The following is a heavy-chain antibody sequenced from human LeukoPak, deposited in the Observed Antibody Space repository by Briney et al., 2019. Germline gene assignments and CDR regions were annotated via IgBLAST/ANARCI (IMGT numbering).Heavy chain of an antibody. CDR2: FNREDDAP. J-gene: IGHJ4*02. CDR1: GYSVNELS. Sequence: ASVKVSCKVSGYSVNELSMHWVRQAPGLGLEWMGGFNREDDAPVYAQQFQGRVTMTEDTSTDTAYMELSSLRSENTALYYCATLDSYYDTSGRPLLPDWGQGTLVTVSS. D-gene: IGHD3-22*01. V-gene: IGHV1-24*01. CDR3: ATLDSYYDTSGRPLLPD.